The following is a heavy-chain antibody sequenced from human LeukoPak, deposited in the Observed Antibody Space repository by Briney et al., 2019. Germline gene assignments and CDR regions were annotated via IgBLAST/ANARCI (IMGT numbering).Heavy chain of an antibody. V-gene: IGHV1-18*01. J-gene: IGHJ4*02. Sequence: ASVKVSCKASGYTFTSYGISWVRQAPGQGLEWTGWISAYNGNTNYAQKLQGRVTMTTDTSTSTAYMELRSLRSDDTAVYYCARIPSGTMVRGVDYWGQGTLVTVSS. D-gene: IGHD3-10*01. CDR2: ISAYNGNT. CDR3: ARIPSGTMVRGVDY. CDR1: GYTFTSYG.